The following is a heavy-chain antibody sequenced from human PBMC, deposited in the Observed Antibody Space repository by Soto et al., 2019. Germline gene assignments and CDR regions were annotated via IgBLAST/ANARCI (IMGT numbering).Heavy chain of an antibody. D-gene: IGHD3-22*01. V-gene: IGHV1-69*01. CDR3: ARDWDHYYDSSGYGDY. J-gene: IGHJ4*02. CDR1: GGTFSSYA. CDR2: IIPIFGTA. Sequence: QVQLVQSGAEVKKPGSSVKVSCKASGGTFSSYAISWVRQAPGQGLEWMGGIIPIFGTANYAQKFQGRVTITAGESTSTAYMELSSLRSEDTAVYYCARDWDHYYDSSGYGDYWGQGTLVTVSS.